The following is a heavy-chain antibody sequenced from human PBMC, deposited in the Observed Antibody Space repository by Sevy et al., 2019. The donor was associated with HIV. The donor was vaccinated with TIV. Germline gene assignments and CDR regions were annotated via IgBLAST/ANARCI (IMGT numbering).Heavy chain of an antibody. J-gene: IGHJ5*02. V-gene: IGHV3-48*03. CDR2: ISNSGSSI. Sequence: GGSLGLSCTASGFTLSGYNINWVRQSPGKGLEGVSKISNSGSSIYYVDSGKGRFTISRDNAKNSLNLHMNSLRAEDTAVYYCTRNGGAFDNGFDPWGQGTLVTVSS. CDR1: GFTLSGYN. CDR3: TRNGGAFDNGFDP. D-gene: IGHD2-8*01.